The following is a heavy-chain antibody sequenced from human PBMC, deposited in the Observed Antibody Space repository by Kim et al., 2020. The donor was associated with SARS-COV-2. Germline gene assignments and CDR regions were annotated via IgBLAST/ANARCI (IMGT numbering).Heavy chain of an antibody. CDR2: IKAEGNEM. D-gene: IGHD3-10*01. Sequence: GGSLRLSCAASRFTFSQFWMNWVRQAPGKGLEWVANIKAEGNEMYYADSVKGRFTISRDNAKSFLYLQMNSMTVEDTGVYYCGAGHYGLWGPGTLVTVS. J-gene: IGHJ4*02. CDR1: RFTFSQFW. V-gene: IGHV3-7*01. CDR3: GAGHYGL.